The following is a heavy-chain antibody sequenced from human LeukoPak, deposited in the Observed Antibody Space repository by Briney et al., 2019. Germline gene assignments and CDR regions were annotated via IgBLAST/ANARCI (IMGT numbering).Heavy chain of an antibody. CDR2: IYPGDSDT. V-gene: IGHV5-51*01. CDR1: GYSSTNYW. J-gene: IGHJ4*02. Sequence: GESLKISCKGSGYSSTNYWIGWVRQMPGKGLEWMGIIYPGDSDTRYSPSFQGQVTISADKSISTAYLQWSSLKASDTAMYYCARQSPYGDYVYDYWGQGTLVTVSS. CDR3: ARQSPYGDYVYDY. D-gene: IGHD4-17*01.